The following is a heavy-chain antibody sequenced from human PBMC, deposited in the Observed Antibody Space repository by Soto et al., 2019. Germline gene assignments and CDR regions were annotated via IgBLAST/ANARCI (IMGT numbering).Heavy chain of an antibody. V-gene: IGHV1-2*02. J-gene: IGHJ6*02. Sequence: ASVKVSCKASGGTFSNYAISWVRQAPGQGLEWMGWINPNSGGTNYAQKFQGRVTMTRDTSISTAYMELSRLRSDDTAVFYCASPLYGSGKDYYYYGMDVWGQGTTVTVSS. CDR1: GGTFSNYA. CDR2: INPNSGGT. CDR3: ASPLYGSGKDYYYYGMDV. D-gene: IGHD3-10*01.